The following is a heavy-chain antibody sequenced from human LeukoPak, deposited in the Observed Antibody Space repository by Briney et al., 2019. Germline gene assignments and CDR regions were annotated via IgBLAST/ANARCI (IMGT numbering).Heavy chain of an antibody. V-gene: IGHV1-2*02. CDR3: ARVDTVGTVNPFY. J-gene: IGHJ4*02. D-gene: IGHD5-12*01. Sequence: ASVKVSCKASRGTFSSYAISWVRQAPGQGLEWMGWLRPDTGATNFAQNFLGRVTMTGDTSISTAYMELSRLRPDDTAVYYCARVDTVGTVNPFYWGQGTLVTVSS. CDR1: RGTFSSYA. CDR2: LRPDTGAT.